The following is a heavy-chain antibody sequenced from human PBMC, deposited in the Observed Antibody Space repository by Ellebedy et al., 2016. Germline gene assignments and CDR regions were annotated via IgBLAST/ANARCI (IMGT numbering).Heavy chain of an antibody. CDR1: GFTFYNFV. Sequence: GESLKISCAASGFTFYNFVMTWVRQAPGKGLEWVSSISGGGTTTFYRDSVRGRFTISRDNSEDKVYLQMNSLRDEDTALYYCAKYFRSGSYYHFDNWGPGTLVTVSS. CDR2: ISGGGTTT. V-gene: IGHV3-23*01. J-gene: IGHJ4*02. CDR3: AKYFRSGSYYHFDN. D-gene: IGHD3-10*01.